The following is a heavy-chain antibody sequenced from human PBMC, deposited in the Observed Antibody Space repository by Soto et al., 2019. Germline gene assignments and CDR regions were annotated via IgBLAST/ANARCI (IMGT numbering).Heavy chain of an antibody. CDR3: ARDLAGPYSSSWYGIKVDY. Sequence: QVQLVESGGGVVQPGRSLRLSCAASGFTFSSYAMHWVRQAPGKGLEWVAVISYDGSNKYYADSVKGRFTISRDNSKNTLYLQMNSLRAEDTAVYYSARDLAGPYSSSWYGIKVDYWGQGTLVTGSS. CDR1: GFTFSSYA. J-gene: IGHJ4*02. V-gene: IGHV3-30-3*01. D-gene: IGHD6-13*01. CDR2: ISYDGSNK.